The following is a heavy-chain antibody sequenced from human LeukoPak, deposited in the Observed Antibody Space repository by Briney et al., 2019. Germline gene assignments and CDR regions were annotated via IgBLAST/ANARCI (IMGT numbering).Heavy chain of an antibody. Sequence: ASVKVSCKVSGYTFTSYDINWVRQAPGQGLGRMGWMNPNSGNTGYAQKFKGRVTMTRNTSISTAYMELSSLRSEDTAVYYCARGSFYCSSTSCYLLDYWGQGTLVTVSS. J-gene: IGHJ4*02. D-gene: IGHD2-2*01. CDR2: MNPNSGNT. V-gene: IGHV1-8*01. CDR3: ARGSFYCSSTSCYLLDY. CDR1: GYTFTSYD.